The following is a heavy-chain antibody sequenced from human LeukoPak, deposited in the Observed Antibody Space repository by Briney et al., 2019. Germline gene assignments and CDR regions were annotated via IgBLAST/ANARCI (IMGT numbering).Heavy chain of an antibody. Sequence: ASVKVSCKASGYTFTSYAMHWVRQAPGQRLEWMGWINAGNGNTKYSQKFQGRVTITRDTSASTAYMELSSLRSEDTAVYYCARDRSSGWYADWSYWGQGTLVTVSS. D-gene: IGHD6-19*01. V-gene: IGHV1-3*01. CDR2: INAGNGNT. CDR3: ARDRSSGWYADWSY. CDR1: GYTFTSYA. J-gene: IGHJ4*02.